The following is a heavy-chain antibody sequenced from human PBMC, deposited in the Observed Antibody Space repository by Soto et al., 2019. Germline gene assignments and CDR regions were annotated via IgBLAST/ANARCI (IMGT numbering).Heavy chain of an antibody. D-gene: IGHD3-22*01. J-gene: IGHJ5*02. CDR1: GGSISSSSYY. Sequence: KPSETLSLTCTVSGGSISSSSYYWGWIRQPPGKGLEWIGSIYYSGSTYYNPSLKSRVTISVDTSKNQFSLKLSSVTAADTAVYYCATLHYYDSSGYYYVGTFRWFDPWGQGTLVTVSS. CDR3: ATLHYYDSSGYYYVGTFRWFDP. V-gene: IGHV4-39*01. CDR2: IYYSGST.